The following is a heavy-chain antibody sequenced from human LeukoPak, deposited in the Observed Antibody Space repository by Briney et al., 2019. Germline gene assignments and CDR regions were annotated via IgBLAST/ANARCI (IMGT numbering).Heavy chain of an antibody. Sequence: GESLKISCKGSGYSFTSYWIGWVRQMPGKGLEWMGIIYPGDSDTRYSPSFQGQVTISADKSISTAYLQWSSLKASDTAMYYCARRGVYYGSGSYYPHAFDIWGQGTMVTVSS. D-gene: IGHD3-10*01. CDR2: IYPGDSDT. CDR3: ARRGVYYGSGSYYPHAFDI. J-gene: IGHJ3*02. CDR1: GYSFTSYW. V-gene: IGHV5-51*01.